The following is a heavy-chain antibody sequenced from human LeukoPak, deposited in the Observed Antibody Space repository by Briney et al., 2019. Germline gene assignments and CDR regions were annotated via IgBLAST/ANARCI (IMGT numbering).Heavy chain of an antibody. J-gene: IGHJ4*02. CDR3: AREHQLLYLDY. CDR1: GSTVSSNY. D-gene: IGHD2-2*01. CDR2: IYSGGST. V-gene: IGHV3-66*02. Sequence: GESLRLSCAASGSTVSSNYMSWFRQAPGKGLEWVAVIYSGGSTYYADSVKSRFTISRDNSKNTLSLQMNSLRAEDTAVYYCAREHQLLYLDYWGQGTLVTVSS.